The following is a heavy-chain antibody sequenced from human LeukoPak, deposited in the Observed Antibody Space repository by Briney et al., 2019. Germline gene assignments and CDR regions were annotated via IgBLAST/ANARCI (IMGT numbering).Heavy chain of an antibody. Sequence: GGSLRLSCAASGFTFSSYEMNWVRQAPGKGLEWVSYISTSGTTIYYADSVKGRFTISRDNSKNTPYPQMNSLRAEDTAVYYCAKDLTYCSGGSCHPYYYYYMDVWGKGTTVTISS. J-gene: IGHJ6*03. CDR3: AKDLTYCSGGSCHPYYYYYMDV. CDR1: GFTFSSYE. CDR2: ISTSGTTI. V-gene: IGHV3-48*03. D-gene: IGHD2-15*01.